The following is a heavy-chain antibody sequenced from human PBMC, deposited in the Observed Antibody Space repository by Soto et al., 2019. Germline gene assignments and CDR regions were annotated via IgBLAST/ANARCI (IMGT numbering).Heavy chain of an antibody. CDR3: TTALYGDWYFDY. V-gene: IGHV3-15*01. J-gene: IGHJ4*02. CDR2: IKSKTDGGTT. D-gene: IGHD4-17*01. CDR1: GFTFSNAW. Sequence: PGGSLRLSCAASGFTFSNAWMSWVRQAPGKGLEWVGRIKSKTDGGTTDYAAPVKGRFTISRDDSKNTLYLQMNSLKTWDTAVYYCTTALYGDWYFDYWGQGTLVTVSS.